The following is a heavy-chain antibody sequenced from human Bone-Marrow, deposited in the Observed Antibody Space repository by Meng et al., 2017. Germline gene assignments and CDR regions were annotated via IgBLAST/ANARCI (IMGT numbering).Heavy chain of an antibody. CDR3: THPPGSFYAS. Sequence: SGPTLVKPTQTLTLTCTFSGFSLTTSGVGVGWIRQPPGQALEWLALLYWNDDKRYSPSLKTRLTNTKDTYKNQVVLTMTNMDPVDTATYYCTHPPGSFYASWGQGTLVTVSS. CDR1: GFSLTTSGVG. D-gene: IGHD3-10*01. V-gene: IGHV2-5*01. CDR2: LYWNDDK. J-gene: IGHJ5*02.